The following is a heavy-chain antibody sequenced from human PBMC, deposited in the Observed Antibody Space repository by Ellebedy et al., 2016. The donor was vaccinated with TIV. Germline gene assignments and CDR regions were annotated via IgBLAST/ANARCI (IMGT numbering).Heavy chain of an antibody. D-gene: IGHD1-14*01. J-gene: IGHJ2*01. Sequence: AASVKVSCKASGGTFSSCAISWVRQAPGQGLEWMGRIIPILGIANYAPKFQGSVTIIADNSTSTAYMELSSLRSEDTAGNYCARGQPTDYWYFDLWGRGTLVTVSS. V-gene: IGHV1-69*04. CDR1: GGTFSSCA. CDR3: ARGQPTDYWYFDL. CDR2: IIPILGIA.